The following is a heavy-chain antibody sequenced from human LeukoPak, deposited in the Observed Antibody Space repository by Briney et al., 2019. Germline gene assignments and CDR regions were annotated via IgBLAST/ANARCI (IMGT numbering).Heavy chain of an antibody. CDR3: AKLSDSDQIAVAGSDAFDI. V-gene: IGHV3-30*02. D-gene: IGHD6-19*01. J-gene: IGHJ3*02. CDR2: IRYDGSNK. Sequence: PGGSLRLSXAASGFTFSSYGMHWVRQAPGKGLEWVAFIRYDGSNKYYADSVKGRFTISRDNSKNTLYLQMNSLRAEDTAVYYCAKLSDSDQIAVAGSDAFDIWGQGTMVTVSS. CDR1: GFTFSSYG.